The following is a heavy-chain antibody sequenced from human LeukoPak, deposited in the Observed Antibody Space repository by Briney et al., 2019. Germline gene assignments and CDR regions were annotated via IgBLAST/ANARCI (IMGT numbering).Heavy chain of an antibody. CDR3: ARLRRNGDSGGFYYYYDY. D-gene: IGHD3-22*01. V-gene: IGHV3-21*01. Sequence: GGSLRLSCAASGFTFTSFSFNWVRRAPGKGLEWVSSINTVATYIYYADSVRGRFTISRDNAKNSVYLQMDSLRAEDTGVYYCARLRRNGDSGGFYYYYDYWGQGTLATVSS. CDR1: GFTFTSFS. J-gene: IGHJ4*02. CDR2: INTVATYI.